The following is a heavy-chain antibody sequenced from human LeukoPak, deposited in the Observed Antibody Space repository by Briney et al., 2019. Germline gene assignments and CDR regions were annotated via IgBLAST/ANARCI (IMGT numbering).Heavy chain of an antibody. CDR3: AGERPFGSGSNGGAGY. D-gene: IGHD1-26*01. CDR1: GGSISSYY. Sequence: PSETLSLTCTVSGGSISSYYWSWIRQPPGKGLEWIGEINHSGSTNYNPSLKSRVTISVDTSKKQFSLKLSSVTAADTAVYYCAGERPFGSGSNGGAGYWGQGTLVTVSS. CDR2: INHSGST. J-gene: IGHJ4*02. V-gene: IGHV4-34*01.